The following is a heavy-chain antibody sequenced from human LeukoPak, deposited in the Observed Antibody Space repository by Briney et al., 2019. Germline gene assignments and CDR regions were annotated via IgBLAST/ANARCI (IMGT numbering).Heavy chain of an antibody. CDR2: ISGSGGST. Sequence: GGSLRLSCAASGFTFSSYAMSWVRQAPGKGLGWVSAISGSGGSTYYADSVKGRFTISRDNSKNTPYLQMNSLRAEDTAVYYCANPRRAVAGYFDYWGQGTLVTVSS. V-gene: IGHV3-23*01. CDR3: ANPRRAVAGYFDY. D-gene: IGHD6-19*01. CDR1: GFTFSSYA. J-gene: IGHJ4*02.